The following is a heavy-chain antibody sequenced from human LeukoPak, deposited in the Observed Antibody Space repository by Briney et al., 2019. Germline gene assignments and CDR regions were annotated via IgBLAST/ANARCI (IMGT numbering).Heavy chain of an antibody. D-gene: IGHD2-15*01. J-gene: IGHJ6*03. CDR3: AKNGDRGAYCSGGSCYPYYYYYMDV. CDR2: TSGTSGRT. V-gene: IGHV3-23*01. Sequence: GGSLRLSCAASGFTFSSYAMSWVRQAPGKGLEWVSATSGTSGRTYYADSVKGRFTISRDNSKNTLYLQMNSLRAEDTAVYYCAKNGDRGAYCSGGSCYPYYYYYMDVWGKGTTVTISS. CDR1: GFTFSSYA.